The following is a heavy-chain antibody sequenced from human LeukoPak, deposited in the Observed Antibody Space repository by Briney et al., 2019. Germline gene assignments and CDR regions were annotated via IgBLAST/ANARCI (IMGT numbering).Heavy chain of an antibody. J-gene: IGHJ3*02. V-gene: IGHV1-46*01. D-gene: IGHD2-15*01. Sequence: ASVKVSCKASGYTFTSYYMHWVRQAPGQGLEWMEIINPSGGSTSYAQKFQGRVTMTRDTSTSTVYMELSSLRSEDTAVYYCARVMVVAATDDAFDIWGQGTMVTVSS. CDR1: GYTFTSYY. CDR2: INPSGGST. CDR3: ARVMVVAATDDAFDI.